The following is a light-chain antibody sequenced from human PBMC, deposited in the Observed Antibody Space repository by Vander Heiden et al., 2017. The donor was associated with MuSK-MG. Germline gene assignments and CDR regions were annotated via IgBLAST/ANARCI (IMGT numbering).Light chain of an antibody. J-gene: IGLJ2*01. Sequence: SALTPPRPVSGSPGPSVTISCTGTRRDVGGYNYVSWYQQHPGNAPKLMIYDVSKRPSGGPDRFSGSKSGNTASLTISGLQAENEADYYCCSYAGSYTLVFGGGTKLTVL. CDR1: RRDVGGYNY. CDR2: DVS. V-gene: IGLV2-11*01. CDR3: CSYAGSYTLV.